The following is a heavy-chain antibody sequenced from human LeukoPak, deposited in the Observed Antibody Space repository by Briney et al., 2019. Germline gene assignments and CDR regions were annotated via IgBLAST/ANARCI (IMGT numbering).Heavy chain of an antibody. CDR3: ASLPAHYDSSGYYYDY. CDR2: INPSGGST. V-gene: IGHV1-46*01. Sequence: ASVTVSCKASGYTFTSYYMHWVRQAPGQGLEWMGIINPSGGSTSYAQKFQGRVTMTRDTSTSTVYMELSSLRSEDTAVYYCASLPAHYDSSGYYYDYWGQGTLVTVSS. CDR1: GYTFTSYY. J-gene: IGHJ4*02. D-gene: IGHD3-22*01.